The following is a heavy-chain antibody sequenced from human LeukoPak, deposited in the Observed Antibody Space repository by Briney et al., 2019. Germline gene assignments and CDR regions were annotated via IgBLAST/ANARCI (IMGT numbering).Heavy chain of an antibody. D-gene: IGHD3-16*01. CDR1: GFSFNTFA. Sequence: GGSLRLSCVASGFSFNTFALTWVRQAPGKGLEWVSTISDYPHYADSVRGRFTISRDNSRKTVFLQMNSLTPEDAATYYCTKDSQGSYDGFWYGTYGMDMWGQGTTVTVSS. CDR3: TKDSQGSYDGFWYGTYGMDM. V-gene: IGHV3-23*05. J-gene: IGHJ6*02. CDR2: ISDYP.